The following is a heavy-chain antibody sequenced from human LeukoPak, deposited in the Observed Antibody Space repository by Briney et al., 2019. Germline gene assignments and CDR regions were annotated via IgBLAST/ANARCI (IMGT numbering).Heavy chain of an antibody. CDR3: ARDKLSGRYCSGGSCYSGVY. J-gene: IGHJ4*02. CDR2: ISSTSSYI. D-gene: IGHD2-15*01. V-gene: IGHV3-21*01. CDR1: GFTFSSYS. Sequence: GGSLRVSCAASGFTFSSYSMNWVRQAPGKGLERVSSISSTSSYIYYADSVKGRFTISRDNAKNSLYLQMNSLRAEDTAVYYCARDKLSGRYCSGGSCYSGVYWGQGTLVTVSS.